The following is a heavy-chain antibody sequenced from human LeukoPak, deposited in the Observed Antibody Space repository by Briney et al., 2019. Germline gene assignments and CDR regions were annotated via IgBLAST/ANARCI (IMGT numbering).Heavy chain of an antibody. J-gene: IGHJ5*02. CDR2: IYYSGST. Sequence: SETLSLTCTVSGGSISSYYWSWIRQPPGKGLEWIGYIYYSGSTNYNPSLKSRVTISVDTSKNRFSLKLSSVTAADTAVYYCASTTGTTGGGLGAWGQGTLVTVSS. CDR1: GGSISSYY. V-gene: IGHV4-59*01. D-gene: IGHD1-7*01. CDR3: ASTTGTTGGGLGA.